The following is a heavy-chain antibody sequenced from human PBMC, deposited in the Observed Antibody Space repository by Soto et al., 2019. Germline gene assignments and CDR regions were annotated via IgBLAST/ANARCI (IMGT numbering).Heavy chain of an antibody. D-gene: IGHD3-10*01. J-gene: IGHJ6*03. V-gene: IGHV3-33*01. CDR2: IWYDGSNK. Sequence: QVQLVESGGGVVQPGRSLRLSCAASGFTFSSYGMHWVRQAPGKGLEWVAVIWYDGSNKYYADSVKGRFTISRDNSENTLYLQMNSLRAEDTAVYYCARTPRITMVRGVTSLNYYMDVWGKGTTVTVSS. CDR1: GFTFSSYG. CDR3: ARTPRITMVRGVTSLNYYMDV.